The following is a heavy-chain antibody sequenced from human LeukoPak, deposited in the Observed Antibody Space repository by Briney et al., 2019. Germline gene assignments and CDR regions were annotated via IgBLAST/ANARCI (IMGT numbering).Heavy chain of an antibody. V-gene: IGHV1-2*02. Sequence: ASVKVSCKGSEYTFSAYYIHWVRQAPGLGLEWMGWINPNSGGTNYAQKFQGRVTMTRDTSISAAYMELSGLTFDDTAMYYCARVSYTGTYTYDYWGQGTLVTVSS. CDR3: ARVSYTGTYTYDY. D-gene: IGHD1-26*01. CDR2: INPNSGGT. J-gene: IGHJ4*02. CDR1: EYTFSAYY.